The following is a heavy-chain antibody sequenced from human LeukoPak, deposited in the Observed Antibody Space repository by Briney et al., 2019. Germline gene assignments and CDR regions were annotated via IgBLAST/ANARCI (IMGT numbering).Heavy chain of an antibody. CDR2: IYYNGKT. Sequence: SETLSLTCAVYGGSFSGYYWSWIRQPPGKGLEWIGYIYYNGKTNYNPSLRSRVTISVDTSKKQFSLKLRSVTAADTAVYYCAMAPYYYDSSGYYDDAFDIWGQGTMVTVPS. V-gene: IGHV4-59*01. CDR1: GGSFSGYY. CDR3: AMAPYYYDSSGYYDDAFDI. D-gene: IGHD3-22*01. J-gene: IGHJ3*02.